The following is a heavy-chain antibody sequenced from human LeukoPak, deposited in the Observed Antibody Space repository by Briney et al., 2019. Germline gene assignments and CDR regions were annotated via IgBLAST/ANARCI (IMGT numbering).Heavy chain of an antibody. D-gene: IGHD3-22*01. CDR1: GGSFNDYY. V-gene: IGHV4-34*01. CDR2: INHGGSP. CDR3: AGDYYDSSGYGSPFGY. Sequence: SETLSLTCAVYGGSFNDYYWSWIRQPPGKGLEWIGEINHGGSPSYKLSLKSRVTISVDTSKNHFSLKLSSVTAADTAVYYCAGDYYDSSGYGSPFGYWGQGALVTVSS. J-gene: IGHJ4*02.